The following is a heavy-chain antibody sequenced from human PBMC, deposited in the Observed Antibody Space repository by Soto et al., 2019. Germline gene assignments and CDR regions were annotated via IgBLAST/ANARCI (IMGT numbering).Heavy chain of an antibody. J-gene: IGHJ4*02. D-gene: IGHD3-10*01. V-gene: IGHV4-59*12. CDR2: ILHTGGT. CDR1: GGSISSNY. CDR3: ARLQFGEGFDY. Sequence: SETLSLTCTVSGGSISSNYWTWIRQPPGKGLEWIGYILHTGGTQYNPSLKSRVSMSVDKSKNQFSLHLTSVTAADTAVYYCARLQFGEGFDYWGQGALVTVSS.